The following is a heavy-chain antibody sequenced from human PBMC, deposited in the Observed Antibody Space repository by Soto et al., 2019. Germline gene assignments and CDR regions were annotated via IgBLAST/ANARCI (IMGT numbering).Heavy chain of an antibody. CDR3: ARPQNDILTDSYTNYFDP. CDR1: GFTFSNYG. CDR2: ISAYNGNT. D-gene: IGHD3-9*01. J-gene: IGHJ5*02. Sequence: QVQLVQSGAEVKEPGASVKVSCKASGFTFSNYGITWLLQVPGQGLEWMGWISAYNGNTVHAQEYQGRLTMTTDTSKSTAYMELRSLRPDDTAVYYCARPQNDILTDSYTNYFDPWGQGTLVTVSS. V-gene: IGHV1-18*01.